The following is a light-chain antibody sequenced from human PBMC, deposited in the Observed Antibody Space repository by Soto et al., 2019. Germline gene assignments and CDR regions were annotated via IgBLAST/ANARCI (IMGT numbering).Light chain of an antibody. Sequence: EIVLTQSPGTLSLSPGEGATLSCRASQSVSSSYLAWYQQKPGQAPRLLIYAASIRATDIPDRFSGSGSGTDFTLTISSLEPEDFAVYFCQQYGTSPPITFGQGTRLEIK. CDR3: QQYGTSPPIT. J-gene: IGKJ5*01. CDR1: QSVSSSY. CDR2: AAS. V-gene: IGKV3-20*01.